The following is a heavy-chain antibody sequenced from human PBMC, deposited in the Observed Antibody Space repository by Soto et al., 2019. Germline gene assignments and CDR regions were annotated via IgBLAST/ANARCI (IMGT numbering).Heavy chain of an antibody. CDR3: VHSPYQEPIHF. Sequence: QITLKESGPTLVKPTQTLTLTCSFSGFSLITSGVGVGWMRQPPGKALEWLALVYWNDDKRYSPSLKSRLTITKYTSRNQVVLTLTNKDPVDTATYFCVHSPYQEPIHFWGQGTLVTVSS. D-gene: IGHD1-26*01. CDR2: VYWNDDK. J-gene: IGHJ4*02. CDR1: GFSLITSGVG. V-gene: IGHV2-5*01.